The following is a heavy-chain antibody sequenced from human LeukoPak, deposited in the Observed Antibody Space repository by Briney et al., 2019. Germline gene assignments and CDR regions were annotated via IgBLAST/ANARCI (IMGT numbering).Heavy chain of an antibody. V-gene: IGHV3-15*01. Sequence: GGSLRLSCAASGFTFSNAWMSWVRQAPGKGLEWVGRIKSKTDGGTTDYAAPVKGRFTISRDDSKNTLYLQMNSLKTEDTAVYYCTTDIRPHGTTTYYDFWSGYLGPYYFDYWGQGTLVTVSS. CDR1: GFTFSNAW. CDR3: TTDIRPHGTTTYYDFWSGYLGPYYFDY. CDR2: IKSKTDGGTT. J-gene: IGHJ4*02. D-gene: IGHD3-3*01.